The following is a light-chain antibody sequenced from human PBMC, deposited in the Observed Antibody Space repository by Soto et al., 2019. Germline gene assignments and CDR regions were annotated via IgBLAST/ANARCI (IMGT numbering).Light chain of an antibody. CDR1: QSVSSSY. V-gene: IGKV3D-20*02. Sequence: EIVLTQSPGTLSLSPGERATRSCRASQSVSSSYLAWYQQKPGQAPRLLIYGASGRATGIPDRFRGSGSGTDFTLTISSLEPEDFAVYYCQQRSNWPGTFGQGTKVDI. CDR2: GAS. CDR3: QQRSNWPGT. J-gene: IGKJ1*01.